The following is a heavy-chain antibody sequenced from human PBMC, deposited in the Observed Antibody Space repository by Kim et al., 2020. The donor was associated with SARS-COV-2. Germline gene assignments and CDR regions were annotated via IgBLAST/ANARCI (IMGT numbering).Heavy chain of an antibody. D-gene: IGHD3-10*01. Sequence: GGSLRLSCAASGFTFSSYGMHWVRQAPGKGLEWVAVISYDGSNKYYADSVKGRFTISRDNSKNTLYLQMNSLRAEDTAVYYCASSYGSGSYCFDYWGQGTLVTVSS. J-gene: IGHJ4*02. V-gene: IGHV3-33*05. CDR1: GFTFSSYG. CDR2: ISYDGSNK. CDR3: ASSYGSGSYCFDY.